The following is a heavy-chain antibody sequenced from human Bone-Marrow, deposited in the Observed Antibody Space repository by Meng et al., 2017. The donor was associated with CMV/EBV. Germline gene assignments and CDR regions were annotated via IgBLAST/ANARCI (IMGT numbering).Heavy chain of an antibody. Sequence: ASVKVSCKASGYTFTGYYMHWVRQAPGQGLEWMGWINPNSGGTNYAQKFQGRVTMTRDTSISTAYMELSSLRSEDTAVYYCARSYDFWSGDSGYYYGMDVWGQGTTVTVSS. J-gene: IGHJ6*02. CDR1: GYTFTGYY. D-gene: IGHD3-3*01. CDR2: INPNSGGT. V-gene: IGHV1-2*02. CDR3: ARSYDFWSGDSGYYYGMDV.